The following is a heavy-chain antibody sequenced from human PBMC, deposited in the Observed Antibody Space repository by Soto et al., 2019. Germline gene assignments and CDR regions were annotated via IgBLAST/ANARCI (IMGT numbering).Heavy chain of an antibody. Sequence: QVQLVQSGAEVKKPGSSVKVSCKASGGTFSSYTISWVRQAPGQGLELMGRSIPILGIANYAQKFQGRVTITEEKYTSTAYMELSSLRSEDTAVYYCATFYDIVNGYYGYYWGQGTLVTVSS. CDR1: GGTFSSYT. J-gene: IGHJ4*02. D-gene: IGHD3-9*01. V-gene: IGHV1-69*02. CDR3: ATFYDIVNGYYGYY. CDR2: SIPILGIA.